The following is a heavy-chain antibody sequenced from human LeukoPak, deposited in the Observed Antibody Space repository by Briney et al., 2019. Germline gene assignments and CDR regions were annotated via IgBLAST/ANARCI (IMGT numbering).Heavy chain of an antibody. Sequence: GGSLRLSCAASGFTFSSYAMHWVRQAPGKGLEWVAVISYDGSNKYYADSVQGRFTISRDNSKNTLFLQMNSLRAEDTAVYYCARVAVAGTHFFDSWGQGTLVTVSS. D-gene: IGHD6-19*01. CDR3: ARVAVAGTHFFDS. CDR1: GFTFSSYA. V-gene: IGHV3-30-3*01. CDR2: ISYDGSNK. J-gene: IGHJ4*02.